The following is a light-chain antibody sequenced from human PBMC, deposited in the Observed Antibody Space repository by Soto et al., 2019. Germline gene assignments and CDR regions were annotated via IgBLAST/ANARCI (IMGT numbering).Light chain of an antibody. CDR1: QSISTW. J-gene: IGKJ4*01. V-gene: IGKV1-5*01. CDR2: DAS. CDR3: QQLRSYPST. Sequence: DIQMTQSPSTLSASVGDRVTITCRASQSISTWLAWYQQKPGKAPKFLIYDASTLESGVPSRFSGSGSGTEFTLTISSLQPDDFATYYCQQLRSYPSTFGGGTKVEIK.